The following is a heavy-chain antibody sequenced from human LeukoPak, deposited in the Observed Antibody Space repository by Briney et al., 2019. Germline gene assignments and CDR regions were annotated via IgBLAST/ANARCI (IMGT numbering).Heavy chain of an antibody. CDR2: ISGSSSYI. CDR1: GFTFSSHS. Sequence: GGSLRLSCADSGFTFSSHSMSWVRQAPGMGLEWVSSISGSSSYIFYADSVKGRFTISRDNAKNSLYLQMNSLRVEDTAVYYCARARICGGSSCYSRGFDYWGQGTPVTVSS. J-gene: IGHJ4*02. CDR3: ARARICGGSSCYSRGFDY. V-gene: IGHV3-21*01. D-gene: IGHD2-15*01.